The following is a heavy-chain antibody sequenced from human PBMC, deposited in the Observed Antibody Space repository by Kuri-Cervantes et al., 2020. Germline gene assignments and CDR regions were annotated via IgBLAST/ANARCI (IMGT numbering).Heavy chain of an antibody. V-gene: IGHV4-59*11. CDR3: ARVSPIAVVVPAAIRYYYYGMDV. J-gene: IGHJ6*02. CDR2: IYYSGST. Sequence: SETLSLTCTVSGGSISSHYWSWIRQPAGKGLEWIGYIYYSGSTNYNPSLKSRVTISVDTSKNQFSLKLSSVTAADTAVYYCARVSPIAVVVPAAIRYYYYGMDVWGQGTTVTVSS. D-gene: IGHD2-2*01. CDR1: GGSISSHY.